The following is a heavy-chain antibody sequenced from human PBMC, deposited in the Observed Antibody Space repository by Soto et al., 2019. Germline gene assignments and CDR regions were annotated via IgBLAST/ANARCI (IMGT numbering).Heavy chain of an antibody. CDR2: INAGNGNT. CDR3: ARVSLPAAPIGWFDP. V-gene: IGHV1-3*01. Sequence: QVQLVQSGAEVKKPGASVKVSCKASGYTFTSNAMHWVRQAPGQRLEWMGWINAGNGNTKYSQKFQGRVTITRDTSASTAYMELSSLRSEDTAVYYCARVSLPAAPIGWFDPWGQGTLVTVSS. CDR1: GYTFTSNA. J-gene: IGHJ5*02. D-gene: IGHD2-2*01.